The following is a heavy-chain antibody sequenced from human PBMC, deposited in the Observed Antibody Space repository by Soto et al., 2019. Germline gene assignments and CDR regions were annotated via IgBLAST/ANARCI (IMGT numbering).Heavy chain of an antibody. CDR2: IIPIQGKA. CDR1: GGSFISYS. Sequence: QVQLVQSGAELKKPGSSVKVSCEASGGSFISYSFTWVRQAPGQGLEWMGRIIPIQGKANYAXXXQXRVTXXXXXXXXXXXXXXXXXXXXXXXVXYCAKXLLFXDHAXMDVWGKGTTVTVSS. D-gene: IGHD3-10*01. CDR3: AKXLLFXDHAXMDV. J-gene: IGHJ6*03. V-gene: IGHV1-69*02.